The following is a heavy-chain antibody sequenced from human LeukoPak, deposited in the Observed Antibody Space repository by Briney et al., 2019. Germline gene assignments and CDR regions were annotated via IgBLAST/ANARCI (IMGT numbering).Heavy chain of an antibody. CDR1: GYTFTSYY. CDR3: TRGSIAYYYMDV. V-gene: IGHV1-46*01. CDR2: INPSGGST. D-gene: IGHD3-22*01. J-gene: IGHJ6*03. Sequence: ASVKVSCKASGYTFTSYYMHWVRQAPGQGLEWMGIINPSGGSTSYAQKFQGRVTISVDTSKNQFSLKLSSVTAADTAVYYCTRGSIAYYYMDVWGKGTTVTISS.